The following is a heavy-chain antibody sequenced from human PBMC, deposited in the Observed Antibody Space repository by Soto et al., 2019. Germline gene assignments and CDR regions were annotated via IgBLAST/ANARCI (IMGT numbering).Heavy chain of an antibody. CDR1: GYTFTSYD. J-gene: IGHJ4*02. V-gene: IGHV1-8*01. Sequence: QVQLVQSGAEVKKPGASVKVSCKASGYTFTSYDINWVRQAAGQGLEWMGRINPNNGNTAYAQKFQGRVTMTRNTSISTAYVEHNSLRSDDTAIYYCTRTSDQDSWGQGTLVTVSA. CDR2: INPNNGNT. D-gene: IGHD1-26*01. CDR3: TRTSDQDS.